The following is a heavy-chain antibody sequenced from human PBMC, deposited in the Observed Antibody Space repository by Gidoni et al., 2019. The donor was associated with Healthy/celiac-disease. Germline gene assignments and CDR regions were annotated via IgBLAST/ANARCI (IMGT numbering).Heavy chain of an antibody. J-gene: IGHJ4*02. D-gene: IGHD5-18*01. CDR1: GVTFSNAW. V-gene: IGHV3-15*01. CDR2: IKSKTDGGTT. CDR3: KMEYSYGFGY. Sequence: EVQLVESGGGLVKPGGSLRRSGAASGVTFSNAWMSWVRQAAGKGLGWVGRIKSKTDGGTTDYAAPVKGRFTISRDDSKNTLYLQMNSLKTEDTAVYYCKMEYSYGFGYWGQGTLVTVSS.